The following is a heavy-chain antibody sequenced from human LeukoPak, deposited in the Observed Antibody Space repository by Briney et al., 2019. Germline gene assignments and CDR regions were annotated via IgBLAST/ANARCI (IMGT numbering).Heavy chain of an antibody. CDR1: GYSFTSYW. V-gene: IGHV5-51*01. D-gene: IGHD1-26*01. CDR2: IYPGDSDT. CDR3: ARLPEVGDLDNWFDP. J-gene: IGHJ5*02. Sequence: GESLKISCKGCGYSFTSYWIGWVRQMPGKGLEWMGIIYPGDSDTRYSPSFQGQVTISADKSISTAYLQWSRLKASDTAMYYCARLPEVGDLDNWFDPWGQGTLVTVTS.